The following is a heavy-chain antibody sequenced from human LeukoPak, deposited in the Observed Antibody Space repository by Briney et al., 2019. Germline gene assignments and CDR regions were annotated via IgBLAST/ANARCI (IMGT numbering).Heavy chain of an antibody. J-gene: IGHJ3*02. CDR3: ARGYSYVPDAFDI. CDR1: GASIRSGDYY. V-gene: IGHV4-30-4*01. CDR2: IYDSGST. D-gene: IGHD5-18*01. Sequence: SETLSLTCTVSGASIRSGDYYWSWIRQPPGKGLEWIGYIYDSGSTYYNPSLKSRITISVDTSENRFSLKLSSVTATDTAVYYCARGYSYVPDAFDIWGQGTMVTVSS.